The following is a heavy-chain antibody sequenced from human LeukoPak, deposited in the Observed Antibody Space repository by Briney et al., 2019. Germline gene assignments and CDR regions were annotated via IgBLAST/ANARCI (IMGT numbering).Heavy chain of an antibody. V-gene: IGHV1-2*02. CDR3: ARGINYCSSTSCYTGNWFDP. Sequence: GASVKVSCKASGYAFTGYYMHWVRQAPGQGLEWMGWINPNSGGTNYARKFQGRVTMTRDTSISTAYMELSRLRSDDTAVYYCARGINYCSSTSCYTGNWFDPWGQGTLVTVSS. D-gene: IGHD2-2*02. CDR1: GYAFTGYY. CDR2: INPNSGGT. J-gene: IGHJ5*02.